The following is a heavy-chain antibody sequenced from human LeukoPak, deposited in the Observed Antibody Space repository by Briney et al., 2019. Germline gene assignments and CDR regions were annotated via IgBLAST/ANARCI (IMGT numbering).Heavy chain of an antibody. J-gene: IGHJ4*02. CDR3: ATHRAYSGNSWTFDQ. CDR1: GFTLSNYE. D-gene: IGHD1-26*01. Sequence: GGSLGLSCVASGFTLSNYEMVWVRQAPGRGLDWLSYISNSGNPTYYAGSVKGRFTISRDNGKNSVYLQMNSLRAEDTAVYYCATHRAYSGNSWTFDQWGQGTLVIVSS. V-gene: IGHV3-48*03. CDR2: ISNSGNPT.